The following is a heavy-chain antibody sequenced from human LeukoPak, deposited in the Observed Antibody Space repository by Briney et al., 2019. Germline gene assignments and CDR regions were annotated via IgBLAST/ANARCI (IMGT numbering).Heavy chain of an antibody. J-gene: IGHJ4*02. CDR1: GGSISSYY. CDR2: IYYSGST. Sequence: SETLSLTCIVSGGSISSYYWSWIRQPRAKGLEWIGYIYYSGSTNYNPSLKSRVTISADTSKNQFSLKLSSVTAADTAVYYCARGLVMAVAGRGEFHYWGQGTLVTVSS. CDR3: ARGLVMAVAGRGEFHY. V-gene: IGHV4-59*01. D-gene: IGHD6-13*01.